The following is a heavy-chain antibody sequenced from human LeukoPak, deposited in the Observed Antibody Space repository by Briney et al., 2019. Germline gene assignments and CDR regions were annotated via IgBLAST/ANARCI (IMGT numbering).Heavy chain of an antibody. J-gene: IGHJ6*03. CDR3: AREVGGNFLELYYYYYMDV. CDR2: TYYRSKWYN. CDR1: GDSVSSNSAA. D-gene: IGHD4-23*01. Sequence: SQTLSLTCAISGDSVSSNSAAWNWIRQSPSRGLERLGRTYYRSKWYNDYAVSVKSRITINPDTSKNQFSLQLNSVTSEDTAVYYCAREVGGNFLELYYYYYMDVWGKGTTVTVSS. V-gene: IGHV6-1*01.